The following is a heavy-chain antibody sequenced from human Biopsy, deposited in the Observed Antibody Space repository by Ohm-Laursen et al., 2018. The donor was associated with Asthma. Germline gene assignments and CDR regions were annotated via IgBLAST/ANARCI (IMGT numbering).Heavy chain of an antibody. CDR2: IYSGGTS. D-gene: IGHD3-16*01. V-gene: IGHV3-53*01. CDR1: GFTVSRDH. CDR3: ARDFSRAIMIGGGREHYFDF. Sequence: GSLRLSCSASGFTVSRDHMFWVRQAPGKGLEWASVIYSGGTSHTADSVRGRFTISRDNSKNTLHLQMNSLSPEDTAVYYCARDFSRAIMIGGGREHYFDFWGQGTLVTVSS. J-gene: IGHJ4*02.